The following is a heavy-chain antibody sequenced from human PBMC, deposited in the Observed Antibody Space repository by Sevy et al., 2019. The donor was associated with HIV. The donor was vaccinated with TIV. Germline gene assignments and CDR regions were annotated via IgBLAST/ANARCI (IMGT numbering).Heavy chain of an antibody. J-gene: IGHJ5*02. Sequence: GGSLRLSCTASGFTFGDYAISWFRQAPGKGLEWVGFIRTKHYGGTTEYAASVKGRFTISRDDTKNIAYLQMHSLKTGDTAEYDWTRGEEDCGGDCYSSPPWWFDPWGQGTLVTVSS. CDR3: TRGEEDCGGDCYSSPPWWFDP. CDR1: GFTFGDYA. D-gene: IGHD2-21*02. CDR2: IRTKHYGGTT. V-gene: IGHV3-49*03.